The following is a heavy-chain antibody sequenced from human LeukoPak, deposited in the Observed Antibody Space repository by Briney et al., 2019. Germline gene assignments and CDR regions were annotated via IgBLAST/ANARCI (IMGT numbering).Heavy chain of an antibody. J-gene: IGHJ3*02. CDR2: INHSGST. V-gene: IGHV4-34*01. Sequence: SETLSLTCAVYGGSFSGYYWSWIRQPPGKGLEWIGEINHSGSTNYNPSLKSRVTISVDTSKNQSSLKLSSVTAADTAVYYCARPRDMTTVTTQAFDIWGQGTMVTVSS. D-gene: IGHD4-17*01. CDR3: ARPRDMTTVTTQAFDI. CDR1: GGSFSGYY.